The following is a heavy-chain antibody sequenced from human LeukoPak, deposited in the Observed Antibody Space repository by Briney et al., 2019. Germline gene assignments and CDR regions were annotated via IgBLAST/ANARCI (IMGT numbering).Heavy chain of an antibody. D-gene: IGHD3/OR15-3a*01. V-gene: IGHV4-31*03. Sequence: SETLSLTCTVCSGSISSGGYYWSWIRQHPGKGLQWIGYIYYSGSTYYNPSLKGRVTISVDASKNQFSLKLSSVTAADTAVYYCAGWRTGSPTKNWFAPWGQRTLVTVSS. CDR3: AGWRTGSPTKNWFAP. J-gene: IGHJ5*02. CDR1: SGSISSGGYY. CDR2: IYYSGST.